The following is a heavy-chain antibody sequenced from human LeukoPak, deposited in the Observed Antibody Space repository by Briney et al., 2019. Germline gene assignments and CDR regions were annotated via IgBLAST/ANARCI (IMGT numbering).Heavy chain of an antibody. CDR1: GFTVSSNY. V-gene: IGHV3-66*01. CDR2: IYSGGRT. D-gene: IGHD5-24*01. CDR3: ARGLGGGYNFGY. Sequence: PGGSLRLSCAASGFTVSSNYMSWVRQPPGKGLEWVSVIYSGGRTYYADSVKGRFIISRDNSKNTLYLQMNSLRADDTAVYYCARGLGGGYNFGYWGQGTLVTVSS. J-gene: IGHJ4*02.